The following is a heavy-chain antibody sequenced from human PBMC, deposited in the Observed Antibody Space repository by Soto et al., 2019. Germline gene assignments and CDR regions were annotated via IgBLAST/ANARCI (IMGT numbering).Heavy chain of an antibody. J-gene: IGHJ4*02. V-gene: IGHV5-51*01. D-gene: IGHD5-18*01. Sequence: GEFLKISCKGSGYSFTTYWIGWVRQTPGKGLEWMGIIYPGDSDTKYNPSFQGQVTISADRSISTAYLQWSSLEASDTAIYYCARHSAAMITGIDFWGQGTRVTVSS. CDR3: ARHSAAMITGIDF. CDR2: IYPGDSDT. CDR1: GYSFTTYW.